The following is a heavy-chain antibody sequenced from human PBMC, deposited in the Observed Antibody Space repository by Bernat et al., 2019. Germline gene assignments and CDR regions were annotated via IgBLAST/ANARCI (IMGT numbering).Heavy chain of an antibody. CDR3: TTETGGFEEDSGGFDY. Sequence: EVHLVESGGDLVRPGGSRRLSCAASGFIYTDAWMTWVRQAPGKGLEWVGRIKSKTTGGTTAYAAPVKGSFTISRKDSKNKLYLQLNSLKTEDKAVYYCTTETGGFEEDSGGFDYWGQGTLVTVSS. J-gene: IGHJ4*02. CDR2: IKSKTTGGTT. CDR1: GFIYTDAW. V-gene: IGHV3-15*01. D-gene: IGHD2-15*01.